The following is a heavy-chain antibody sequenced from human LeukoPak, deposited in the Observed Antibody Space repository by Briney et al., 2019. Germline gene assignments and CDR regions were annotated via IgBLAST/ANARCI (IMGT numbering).Heavy chain of an antibody. V-gene: IGHV3-30*02. D-gene: IGHD6-19*01. CDR2: IRYDGSDK. Sequence: GGSLRLSCAASGFTFSTYDIHWVRQAPGKGLEWVAFIRYDGSDKYYADSVKGRFTISRDNSKNTLYLQMNSLRPEDTAVYYCATGPSGYSSGWYYYFDYWGQGTLVTVPS. CDR1: GFTFSTYD. CDR3: ATGPSGYSSGWYYYFDY. J-gene: IGHJ4*02.